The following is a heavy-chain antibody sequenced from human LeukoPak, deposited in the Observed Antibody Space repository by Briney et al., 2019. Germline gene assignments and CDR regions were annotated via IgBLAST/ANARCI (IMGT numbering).Heavy chain of an antibody. J-gene: IGHJ4*02. D-gene: IGHD2-2*01. CDR1: GFTFSNYG. V-gene: IGHV3-30*02. Sequence: GGSLRLSCAASGFTFSNYGVHWVRQAPGKGLEWVAFIRYGGFNKYYADSVKGRFTISRDNSKNTLSLQMNSLRAEDTAVYYCAKAFGSYCSSTSCYFDYWGQGALVTVSS. CDR2: IRYGGFNK. CDR3: AKAFGSYCSSTSCYFDY.